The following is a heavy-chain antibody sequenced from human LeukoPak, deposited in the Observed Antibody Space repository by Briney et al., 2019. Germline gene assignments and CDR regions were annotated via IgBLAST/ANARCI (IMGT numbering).Heavy chain of an antibody. V-gene: IGHV3-7*01. CDR3: ARDHAFSYYYYFMDV. CDR1: GLTFSSYW. D-gene: IGHD3-3*01. J-gene: IGHJ6*03. Sequence: GGSLRLSCAASGLTFSSYWMSWVRQAPGKGLEWVANINQDGSEKYYVDSVKGRFTISRDNAKDSLYLQMNSLRAEDTAVYYCARDHAFSYYYYFMDVWGKGTTVTVSS. CDR2: INQDGSEK.